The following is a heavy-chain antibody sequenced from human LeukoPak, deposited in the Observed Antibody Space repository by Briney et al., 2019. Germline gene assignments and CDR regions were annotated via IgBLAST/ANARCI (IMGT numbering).Heavy chain of an antibody. Sequence: GGSLRLSCAASGLTFSSHWMHWVRQAPGKGLVWVSRITNDGSSTTYADSVKGRFTISRDNSKNTLYLQMNSLRAEDTAVYYCAKDLNDFWSGYPFDYWGQGTLVTVSS. CDR3: AKDLNDFWSGYPFDY. D-gene: IGHD3-3*01. V-gene: IGHV3-74*01. CDR1: GLTFSSHW. J-gene: IGHJ4*02. CDR2: ITNDGSST.